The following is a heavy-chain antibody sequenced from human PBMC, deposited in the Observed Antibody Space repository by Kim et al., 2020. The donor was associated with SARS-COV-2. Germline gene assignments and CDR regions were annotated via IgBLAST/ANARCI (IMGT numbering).Heavy chain of an antibody. V-gene: IGHV3-33*06. CDR2: SDGSNK. J-gene: IGHJ4*02. Sequence: SDGSNKYYADYVKGRFTISRDNSKNMLFLQMNSLRAEDTAVYYCANLESWGQGTLVTVSS. CDR3: ANLES.